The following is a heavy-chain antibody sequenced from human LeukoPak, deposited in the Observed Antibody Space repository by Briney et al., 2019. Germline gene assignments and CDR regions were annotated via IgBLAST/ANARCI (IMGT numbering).Heavy chain of an antibody. CDR1: GGSISSYY. CDR2: IYDTGST. Sequence: SETLSLTCTVSGGSISSYYWAWIRQPPGKGLEWIGYIYDTGSTKYNPSLKSRLTISLHTSRNQCSLNLSSLTAADTAIYYCARVRNYPDAFDIWGQGRMVTVSS. D-gene: IGHD5-24*01. V-gene: IGHV4-59*01. CDR3: ARVRNYPDAFDI. J-gene: IGHJ3*02.